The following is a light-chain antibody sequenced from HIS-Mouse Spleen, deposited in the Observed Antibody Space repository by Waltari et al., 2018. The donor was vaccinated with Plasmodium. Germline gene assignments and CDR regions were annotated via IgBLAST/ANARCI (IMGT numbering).Light chain of an antibody. V-gene: IGLV2-11*01. J-gene: IGLJ1*01. CDR1: SSDVGGYNY. CDR2: DVS. Sequence: QSALTQPRSVSGSPGQSVTISCTGTSSDVGGYNYVSWYQQHPGKAPKLMIYDVSKRPSGVPDRFFGSKSGSTASLTISGLQAEDEADYYCCSYAGSYTDVFGTGTKVTVL. CDR3: CSYAGSYTDV.